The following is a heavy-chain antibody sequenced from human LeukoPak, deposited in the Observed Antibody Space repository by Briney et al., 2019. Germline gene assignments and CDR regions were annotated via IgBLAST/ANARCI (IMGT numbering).Heavy chain of an antibody. CDR3: ARTYCGGDCYSPEYFDY. CDR1: GHSFSNYW. V-gene: IGHV5-51*01. J-gene: IGHJ4*02. Sequence: GESLKISCKGSGHSFSNYWIAWVRQMPGKGLEWMGIIYPGDSDTRYSPSFQGQVTISADKSISTAHLQWSSLKASDTAMYYCARTYCGGDCYSPEYFDYWGQGTLVTVSS. CDR2: IYPGDSDT. D-gene: IGHD2-21*02.